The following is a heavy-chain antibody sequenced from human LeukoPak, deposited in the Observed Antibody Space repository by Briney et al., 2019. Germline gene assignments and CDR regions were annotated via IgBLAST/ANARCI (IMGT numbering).Heavy chain of an antibody. CDR2: INPNSGGK. CDR3: AREKYSSSTIDY. CDR1: GYTFTGYY. J-gene: IGHJ4*02. V-gene: IGHV1-2*02. Sequence: ASVKVSCKASGYTFTGYYMHWVRQARGQGLEWMGWINPNSGGKNYAQKFQGRVTMTRDTSISTAYMELSRLRSDDTAVYYCAREKYSSSTIDYWGQGTLVTVSS. D-gene: IGHD6-6*01.